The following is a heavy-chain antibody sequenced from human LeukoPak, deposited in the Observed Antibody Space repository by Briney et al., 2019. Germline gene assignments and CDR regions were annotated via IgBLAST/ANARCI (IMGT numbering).Heavy chain of an antibody. CDR2: IYPGDSDT. V-gene: IGHV5-51*01. J-gene: IGHJ6*02. CDR3: ARHLPYDFWSGYYKNYYYGMDV. Sequence: GESLKISCKGSGYSFTSYWIGWVRQMPGKGLEWMGIIYPGDSDTRYSPSFQGQVTISADKSISTAYLQWSSLKASDTAMYYCARHLPYDFWSGYYKNYYYGMDVWGQGTTVTVSS. D-gene: IGHD3-3*01. CDR1: GYSFTSYW.